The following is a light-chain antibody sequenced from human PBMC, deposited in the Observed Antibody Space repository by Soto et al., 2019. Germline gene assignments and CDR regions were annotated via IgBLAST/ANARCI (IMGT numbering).Light chain of an antibody. CDR1: QSISTY. V-gene: IGKV1-39*01. J-gene: IGKJ5*01. CDR2: AAS. Sequence: DIQMTQSPASLSASVGDIVTITCRASQSISTYLNWYHQTPGKAPDLRIYAASSLKSVVPSRFIVILSWTHFTLTITGLQPADLATYSCQQNFSIPITFVQCTRLENK. CDR3: QQNFSIPIT.